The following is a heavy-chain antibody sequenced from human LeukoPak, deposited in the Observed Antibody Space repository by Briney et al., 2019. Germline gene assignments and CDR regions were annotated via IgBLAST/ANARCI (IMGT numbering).Heavy chain of an antibody. CDR3: GRHTSMGVPLDILEKWFDT. D-gene: IGHD2/OR15-2a*01. V-gene: IGHV1-46*01. J-gene: IGHJ5*02. CDR1: GYTFSNYY. Sequence: ASVKVSCKASGYTFSNYYMHGVRQAPGQGLEWMGVINPSGGSTNYAQKFQGRVTMTRDTSTSTVYMELSSLRSEDTAVYYCGRHTSMGVPLDILEKWFDTWGQGTLVTVSS. CDR2: INPSGGST.